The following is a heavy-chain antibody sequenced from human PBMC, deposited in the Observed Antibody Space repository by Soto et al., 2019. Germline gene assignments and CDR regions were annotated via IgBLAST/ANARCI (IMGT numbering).Heavy chain of an antibody. CDR3: AGAGAAPYDYCGMDV. CDR1: GYTFSTSG. CDR2: ISTYNGDT. D-gene: IGHD2-15*01. J-gene: IGHJ6*02. Sequence: QVQLVQSGAEVRKPGASVKVSCKASGYTFSTSGMSWLRQAPGQGLEWMGWISTYNGDTNDAPKFQDRVTMTSDTSTSTVYMELRSLRSDDTAVYYCAGAGAAPYDYCGMDVWGQGTRVTVSS. V-gene: IGHV1-18*01.